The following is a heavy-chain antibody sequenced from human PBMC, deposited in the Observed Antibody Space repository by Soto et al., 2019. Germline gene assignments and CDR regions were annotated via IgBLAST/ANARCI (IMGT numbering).Heavy chain of an antibody. CDR2: IIPIFGTA. D-gene: IGHD3-10*01. V-gene: IGHV1-69*19. Sequence: QVQLVQSGAEVKKPGSSMKVSCKASGETFSSYGISWVRQAPGQGLEWMGEIIPIFGTANYAQNFQGRVTITADESTGTAYMELSSLRSEDTAVYYCARVLGHYGSGQYFDYWGQGTLVTVSS. CDR1: GETFSSYG. CDR3: ARVLGHYGSGQYFDY. J-gene: IGHJ4*02.